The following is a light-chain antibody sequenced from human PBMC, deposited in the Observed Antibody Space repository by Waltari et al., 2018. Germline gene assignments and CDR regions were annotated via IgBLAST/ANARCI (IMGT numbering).Light chain of an antibody. CDR3: QSYDSSLSSYV. J-gene: IGLJ1*01. Sequence: QSVLTQAPSVSGAPGQRVTISCTGSSSNIGAGYDVHWYQQLPGTAPKLLIYGNYKRPSGVPDRFAGSKSGTSASLAITGLQAEDEADYYCQSYDSSLSSYVFGTGTKVTVL. V-gene: IGLV1-40*01. CDR1: SSNIGAGYD. CDR2: GNY.